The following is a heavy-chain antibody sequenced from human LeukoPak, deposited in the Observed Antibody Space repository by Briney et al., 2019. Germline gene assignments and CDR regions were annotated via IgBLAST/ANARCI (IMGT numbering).Heavy chain of an antibody. CDR3: ARGGRIQLWPGYDY. CDR1: GGSFSGYY. V-gene: IGHV4-34*01. D-gene: IGHD5-18*01. Sequence: NPSETLSLTCAVYGGSFSGYYWSWIRQPPGKGLEWIGEINHSGSTNYNPSLKSRVTISVDTSKNQFYLKLSSVTAADTAVYYCARGGRIQLWPGYDYWGQGTLVTVSS. CDR2: INHSGST. J-gene: IGHJ4*02.